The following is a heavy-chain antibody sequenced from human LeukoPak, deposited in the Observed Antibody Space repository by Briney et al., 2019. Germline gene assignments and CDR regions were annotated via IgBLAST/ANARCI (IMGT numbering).Heavy chain of an antibody. D-gene: IGHD6-13*01. Sequence: ASVKVSCKASGYTFNSYGMTWVRQAPGQGLEWMEIINPSGGSTSYAQKFQGRVTMTRDTSTSTVYMELSSLRSEDTAVYYCASSLAVDALAAADYWGQGTLVTVSS. CDR2: INPSGGST. J-gene: IGHJ4*02. V-gene: IGHV1-46*02. CDR3: ASSLAVDALAAADY. CDR1: GYTFNSYG.